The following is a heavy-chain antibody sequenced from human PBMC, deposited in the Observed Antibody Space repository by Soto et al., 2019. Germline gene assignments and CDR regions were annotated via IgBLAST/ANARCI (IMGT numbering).Heavy chain of an antibody. CDR2: IYYSGSI. CDR3: ARSDYGGNFDAFDI. CDR1: GGAISSGGYY. J-gene: IGHJ3*02. Sequence: SETLSLTCTVSGGAISSGGYYWNWIRQHPGKGLEWIGYIYYSGSIDYNPSLKSRVTISVDTSKNQFSLKLSSVTAADTAVYYCARSDYGGNFDAFDIWGQGTMVTVS. V-gene: IGHV4-31*03. D-gene: IGHD4-17*01.